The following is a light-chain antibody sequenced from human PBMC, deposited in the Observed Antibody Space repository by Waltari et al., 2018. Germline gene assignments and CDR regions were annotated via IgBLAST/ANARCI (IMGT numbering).Light chain of an antibody. Sequence: QSALTQPPSPSGSPGQSVTISCTGTSSDVGVYNYVSWYQHHPGKAPKLMISEVNKRPSGVPDRFSGSKSGNTASLTVSGLQADDEADYYCTSYAGSHNWVFGGGTKLTVL. J-gene: IGLJ2*01. CDR3: TSYAGSHNWV. CDR1: SSDVGVYNY. CDR2: EVN. V-gene: IGLV2-8*01.